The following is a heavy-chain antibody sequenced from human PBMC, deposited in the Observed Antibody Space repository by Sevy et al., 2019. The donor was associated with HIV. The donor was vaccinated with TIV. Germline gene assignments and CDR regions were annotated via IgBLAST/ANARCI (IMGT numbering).Heavy chain of an antibody. V-gene: IGHV3-30*03. CDR2: ISYDGSNK. J-gene: IGHJ6*02. CDR3: AIDFLVVHSWFYYGMDV. Sequence: GESLKISCAASGFTFSSYGMHWVRQAPGKGLEWVAVISYDGSNKYYGDSVKGRFTISRDNSKNTMDLQMHGLRTEDTAVYYCAIDFLVVHSWFYYGMDVWGQGTTVTVSS. D-gene: IGHD3-10*01. CDR1: GFTFSSYG.